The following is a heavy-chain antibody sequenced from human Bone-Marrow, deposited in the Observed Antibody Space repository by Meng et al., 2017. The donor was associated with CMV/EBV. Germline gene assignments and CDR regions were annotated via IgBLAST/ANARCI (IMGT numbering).Heavy chain of an antibody. CDR1: GYTFTSYY. CDR3: AREVTYCSSTSCSDHAFDI. J-gene: IGHJ3*02. Sequence: ASVKVSCKASGYTFTSYYMHWVRQAPGQGLEWMGIINPSGGSTSYAQKFQGRVTMTRDTSTSTVYMELSSLRSEDTAVYYCAREVTYCSSTSCSDHAFDIWGQGTMVTVSS. D-gene: IGHD2-2*01. CDR2: INPSGGST. V-gene: IGHV1-46*01.